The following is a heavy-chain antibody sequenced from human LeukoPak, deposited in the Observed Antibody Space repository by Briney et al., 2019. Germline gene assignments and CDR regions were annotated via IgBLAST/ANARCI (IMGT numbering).Heavy chain of an antibody. CDR3: ARATTWFDP. CDR1: GYTFTSYA. J-gene: IGHJ5*02. V-gene: IGHV7-4-1*02. Sequence: ASVKVAFKAAGYTFTSYARNWVRQAPGQALEWVGWMNTNTGKPTYAQGFTGRFGFSLDTSVSTAYLQVSRLKAEDTAVYYCARATTWFDPWGQGTLVTVSS. CDR2: MNTNTGKP. D-gene: IGHD1-14*01.